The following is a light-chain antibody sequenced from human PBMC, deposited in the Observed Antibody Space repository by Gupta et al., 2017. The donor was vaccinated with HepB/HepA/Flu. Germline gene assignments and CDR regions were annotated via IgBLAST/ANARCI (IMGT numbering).Light chain of an antibody. CDR3: LQYNDSYT. Sequence: EIVMTQSPVTLSVSPGERATLSCRASQSINNDLAWYQQKPGQAPRLLIYGASTTSTRFPARFSGSGSGTEFTLTISSLQSEDFAVYYCLQYNDSYTFGQGTKLEIK. CDR1: QSINND. V-gene: IGKV3-15*01. J-gene: IGKJ2*01. CDR2: GAS.